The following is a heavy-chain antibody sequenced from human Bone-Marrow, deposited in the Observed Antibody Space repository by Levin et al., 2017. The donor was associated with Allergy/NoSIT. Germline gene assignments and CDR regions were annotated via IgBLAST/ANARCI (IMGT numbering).Heavy chain of an antibody. CDR1: GFTFSSYW. J-gene: IGHJ4*02. CDR2: IKSDGSVT. D-gene: IGHD5-24*01. Sequence: PGGSLRLSCVASGFTFSSYWMHWVRQAPGKGLVWVSRIKSDGSVTNYADPVKGRVTISRDNAKNTLYLQMNSLRDEDTAVYYCARVGMATHSFDSWGLGTLVIVSS. V-gene: IGHV3-74*01. CDR3: ARVGMATHSFDS.